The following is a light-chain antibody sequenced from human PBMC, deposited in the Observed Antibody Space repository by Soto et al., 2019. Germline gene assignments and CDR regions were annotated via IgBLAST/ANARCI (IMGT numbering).Light chain of an antibody. V-gene: IGLV3-1*01. CDR1: KLGDKY. J-gene: IGLJ2*01. CDR3: QAWDSGLV. CDR2: QDS. Sequence: SYELTQPPSVSVSPGQTASITCSGDKLGDKYACWYQQKPGQSPVLVIYQDSKRPSGIPERFSGSNSGNTATLTISGTQAMDEADYYCQAWDSGLVFGGGTKLTVL.